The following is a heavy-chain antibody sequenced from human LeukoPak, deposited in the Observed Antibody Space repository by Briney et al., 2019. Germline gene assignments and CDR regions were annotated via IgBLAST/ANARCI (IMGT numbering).Heavy chain of an antibody. D-gene: IGHD2-15*01. V-gene: IGHV3-49*04. CDR1: GFTFGDYA. Sequence: GGSLRLSCTASGFTFGDYAMSWVRQAPGKGLEGVGFIRSKAYGGTTEYAASVKGTFTISRDDSKIVANMQMNSLKTEDTAVYYCTIVVVVAATPVPKKERAAEYFQHWGQGTLVSVSS. J-gene: IGHJ1*01. CDR2: IRSKAYGGTT. CDR3: TIVVVVAATPVPKKERAAEYFQH.